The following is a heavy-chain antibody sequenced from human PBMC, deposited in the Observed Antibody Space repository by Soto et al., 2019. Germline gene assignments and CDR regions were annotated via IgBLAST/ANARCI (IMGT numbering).Heavy chain of an antibody. CDR3: ARLFLRCSGYIAYFDY. CDR1: GGSISSSSYY. J-gene: IGHJ4*02. CDR2: IYYSGST. V-gene: IGHV4-39*01. D-gene: IGHD3-22*01. Sequence: SETLSLTCTVSGGSISSSSYYWGWIRQPPGKGLEWIGSIYYSGSTYYNPSLKSRVTISVDTSKNQFSLKLSSVTAADTAAYYCARLFLRCSGYIAYFDYWGQGTPVTVSS.